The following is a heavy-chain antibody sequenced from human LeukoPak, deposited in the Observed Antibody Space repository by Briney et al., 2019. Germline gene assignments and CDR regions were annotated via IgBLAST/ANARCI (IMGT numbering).Heavy chain of an antibody. Sequence: GGSLRLSCAASGFTFSSYGMSWVRQAPGKGLEWVSAISGSGGSTYYADSVKGRFTISRDNSKNTLYLQMNSLRAEDTAVYYCARDHRGFSDAFDIWGQGTMVTVSS. V-gene: IGHV3-23*01. J-gene: IGHJ3*02. CDR1: GFTFSSYG. CDR2: ISGSGGST. CDR3: ARDHRGFSDAFDI.